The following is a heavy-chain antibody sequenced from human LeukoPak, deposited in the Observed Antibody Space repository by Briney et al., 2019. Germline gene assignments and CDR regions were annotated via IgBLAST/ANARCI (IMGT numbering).Heavy chain of an antibody. CDR3: AKTYYYDSSGYYYDY. CDR2: IRYDGSNK. Sequence: PGESLRLSCAASGFTFSSYGMHWVRQAPGKGLEWVAFIRYDGSNKYYADSVKGRFTISRDNSKNTLYLQMNSLRAEDTAVYYCAKTYYYDSSGYYYDYWGQGTLVTVSS. CDR1: GFTFSSYG. J-gene: IGHJ4*02. D-gene: IGHD3-22*01. V-gene: IGHV3-30*02.